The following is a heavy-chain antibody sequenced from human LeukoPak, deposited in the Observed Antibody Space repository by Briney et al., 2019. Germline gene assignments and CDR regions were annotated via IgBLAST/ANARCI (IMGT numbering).Heavy chain of an antibody. V-gene: IGHV1-2*02. Sequence: ASVKVSCKASGYTFTGYYMHWVRQAPGQGLEWMGWINPNSGGTNYAQKFQGRVTMTRDTSISTAYMELSRLRSDDTAVYYCVRDRDKSGWHKQVDYWGQGTLVTVSS. D-gene: IGHD6-19*01. CDR1: GYTFTGYY. CDR2: INPNSGGT. CDR3: VRDRDKSGWHKQVDY. J-gene: IGHJ4*02.